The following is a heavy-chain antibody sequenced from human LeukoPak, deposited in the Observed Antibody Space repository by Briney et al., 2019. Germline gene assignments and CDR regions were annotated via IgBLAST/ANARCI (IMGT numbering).Heavy chain of an antibody. CDR2: VYNSGST. Sequence: PSETLSLTCTVSGGSISFYYWSWIRQPPGKGLEWIGYVYNSGSTNYNPSLKSRVTISQDTSKNQFSLTLSSVTAADTAVYFCARVRASGWYFVDYWGQGTLVTVSS. J-gene: IGHJ4*02. CDR3: ARVRASGWYFVDY. D-gene: IGHD6-19*01. CDR1: GGSISFYY. V-gene: IGHV4-59*01.